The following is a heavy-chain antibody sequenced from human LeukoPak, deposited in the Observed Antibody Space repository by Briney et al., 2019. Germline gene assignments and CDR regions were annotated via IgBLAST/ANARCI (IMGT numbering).Heavy chain of an antibody. V-gene: IGHV4-39*01. CDR3: ARHGTVWQRQLELEY. CDR1: GDSVSSSSYY. J-gene: IGHJ4*02. CDR2: IYYSGST. Sequence: SETLSLTCTVSGDSVSSSSYYWGWIRQPPGKGLEWIGSIYYSGSTYYNPSLKSRVAISVDTSKNQFSLKLSSVTAADTAVYYCARHGTVWQRQLELEYWGQGTLVTVSS. D-gene: IGHD6-13*01.